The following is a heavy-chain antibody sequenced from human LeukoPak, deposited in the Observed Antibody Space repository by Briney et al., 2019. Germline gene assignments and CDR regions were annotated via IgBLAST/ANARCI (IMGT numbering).Heavy chain of an antibody. D-gene: IGHD5-18*01. V-gene: IGHV4-38-2*02. CDR2: VSHSGST. CDR3: VRDNTGFSPNWFDP. CDR1: GLSITDAYH. Sequence: SETLSLTCDVSGLSITDAYHWGWIRPPPGKGLEWIGSVSHSGSTYYNSPLKGRATMSVDTSKNQFSLTLSSVTAADTAVYYCVRDNTGFSPNWFDPWGQGTLVTVSS. J-gene: IGHJ5*02.